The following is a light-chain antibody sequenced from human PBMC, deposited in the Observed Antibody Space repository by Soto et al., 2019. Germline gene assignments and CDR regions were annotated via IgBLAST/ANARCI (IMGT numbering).Light chain of an antibody. V-gene: IGKV3-11*01. CDR1: QSVRSS. Sequence: EILLTQSPATLSLSPGERATLSCRASQSVRSSLAWYQQKPGQAPRLLIYDASNRATGIPGRFSGSGSGTDFTLTISNLEPGDFAVYYCQQRSSWPWTFGQGAKVEIK. J-gene: IGKJ1*01. CDR3: QQRSSWPWT. CDR2: DAS.